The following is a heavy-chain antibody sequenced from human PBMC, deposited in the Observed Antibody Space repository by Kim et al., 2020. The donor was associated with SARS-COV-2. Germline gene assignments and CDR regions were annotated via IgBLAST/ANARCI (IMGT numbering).Heavy chain of an antibody. V-gene: IGHV3-74*01. CDR1: GFIFSSYW. CDR3: ARDRSSSWVGIFDY. D-gene: IGHD6-13*01. Sequence: GGSLRLSCAASGFIFSSYWMHWVRQAPGKGLVWVSRINSDGSSTSYADSVKGRFTISRDNAKNTLYLQMNSLRAEDTAVYYCARDRSSSWVGIFDYWGQGTLVTVSS. J-gene: IGHJ4*02. CDR2: INSDGSST.